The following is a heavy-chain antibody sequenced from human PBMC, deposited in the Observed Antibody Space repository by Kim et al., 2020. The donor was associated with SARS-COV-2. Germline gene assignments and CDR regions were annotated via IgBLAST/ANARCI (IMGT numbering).Heavy chain of an antibody. CDR1: GFTFSSYS. J-gene: IGHJ6*02. Sequence: GGSLRLSCAASGFTFSSYSMNWVRQAPGKGLEWVSYISSSSSTIYYADSVKGRFTISRDNAKNSLYLQMNSLRDEDTAVYYCARDRRWWELDLYGMDVWGQGTTVTVSS. CDR2: ISSSSSTI. CDR3: ARDRRWWELDLYGMDV. D-gene: IGHD1-26*01. V-gene: IGHV3-48*02.